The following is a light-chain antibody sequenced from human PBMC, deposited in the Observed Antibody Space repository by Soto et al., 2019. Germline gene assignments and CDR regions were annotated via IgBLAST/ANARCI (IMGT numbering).Light chain of an antibody. V-gene: IGLV2-23*01. CDR3: CSYAGSSTYYV. CDR2: EGS. CDR1: SSDVGNYNL. J-gene: IGLJ1*01. Sequence: SVLTQPASVSGSPGQSITISCIGTSSDVGNYNLVSWYQQHPGKAPKLMIYEGSKRPSGVSNRFSASKSGNTASLTTSGLQAEDEADYYCCSYAGSSTYYVFGTGTKVTVL.